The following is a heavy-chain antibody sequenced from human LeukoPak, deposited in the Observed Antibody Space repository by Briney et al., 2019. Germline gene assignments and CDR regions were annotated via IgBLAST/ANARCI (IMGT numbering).Heavy chain of an antibody. CDR2: IYPGDSDT. CDR3: ARRYSGYDFLAFDI. J-gene: IGHJ3*02. CDR1: GYSFTSYW. V-gene: IGHV5-51*01. D-gene: IGHD5-12*01. Sequence: GESLKISCKGSGYSFTSYWIGWVRQMPGKGLEWMGIIYPGDSDTRHSPCFQGQVTISAEKPISTAYLQWSSLKASATAMYYCARRYSGYDFLAFDIWGQGTMVTVSS.